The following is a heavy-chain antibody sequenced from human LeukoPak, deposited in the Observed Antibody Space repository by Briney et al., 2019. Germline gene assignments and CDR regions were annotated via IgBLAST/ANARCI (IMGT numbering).Heavy chain of an antibody. Sequence: SETLSLTCTVSGGSIRNYYWSWIRQPPGKGLEWFGYVSYSGSTNYNPSLRSRVTISVDTSKNQFSLKLSSVTAADTAVYYCARGPNYPSPSPFDYWGQGTLVTVSS. CDR2: VSYSGST. V-gene: IGHV4-59*08. CDR1: GGSIRNYY. J-gene: IGHJ4*02. CDR3: ARGPNYPSPSPFDY. D-gene: IGHD5-24*01.